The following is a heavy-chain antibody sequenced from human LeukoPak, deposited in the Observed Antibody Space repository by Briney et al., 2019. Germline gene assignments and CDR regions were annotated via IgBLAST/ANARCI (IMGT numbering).Heavy chain of an antibody. V-gene: IGHV1-2*04. D-gene: IGHD3-10*01. Sequence: ASVKVSCKASGYTFTGYYMHWVRQAPGQGLEWMGWINPNSGGTNYAQKFQGWVTMTRDTSISTAYMELSRLRSDDTAVYYCARGARITMVRGVIPLRYWGQGTLVTVSS. CDR1: GYTFTGYY. CDR3: ARGARITMVRGVIPLRY. J-gene: IGHJ4*02. CDR2: INPNSGGT.